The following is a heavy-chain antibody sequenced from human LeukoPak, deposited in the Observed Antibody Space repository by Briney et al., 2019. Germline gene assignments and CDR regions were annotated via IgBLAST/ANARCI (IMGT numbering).Heavy chain of an antibody. V-gene: IGHV3-74*01. D-gene: IGHD3-10*01. J-gene: IGHJ4*02. Sequence: GGSLRLSCAAFGFTVSSYWMIWVRQPPGKGLVWVSHINSDESITNYADSVKGRFTISRDNAKNTLYLQMNSLRDDDTAVYYCARGGQSGLGYWGQGTLVTVSS. CDR3: ARGGQSGLGY. CDR2: INSDESIT. CDR1: GFTVSSYW.